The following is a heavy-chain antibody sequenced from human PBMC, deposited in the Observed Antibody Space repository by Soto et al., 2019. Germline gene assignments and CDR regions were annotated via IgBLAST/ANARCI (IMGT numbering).Heavy chain of an antibody. CDR1: GDSVSSNRAA. Sequence: QTLSLTCAISGDSVSSNRAACNWIRQSPSRGLEWLGRTYYRSKWYNDYAVSVKSRITINPDTSKNQFSLQLNSVTPEDTAVYYCARDFGSSGWFEGDYYYYGMDVWGQGTTVTVSS. CDR2: TYYRSKWYN. D-gene: IGHD6-19*01. V-gene: IGHV6-1*01. J-gene: IGHJ6*02. CDR3: ARDFGSSGWFEGDYYYYGMDV.